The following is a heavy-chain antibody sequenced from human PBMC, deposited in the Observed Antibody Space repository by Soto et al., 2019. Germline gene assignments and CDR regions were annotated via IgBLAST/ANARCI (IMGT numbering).Heavy chain of an antibody. J-gene: IGHJ4*02. V-gene: IGHV4-59*01. Sequence: PSETLSLTCTVSGGSISSYYWSWIRQPPGKGLEWIGYIYYSGSTSYNPSLKSRVTISVDTSKNQFSLKLSSVTAADTAVYYCARALWSGIHYYFDYWGQGTLVTVSS. CDR1: GGSISSYY. CDR2: IYYSGST. D-gene: IGHD6-13*01. CDR3: ARALWSGIHYYFDY.